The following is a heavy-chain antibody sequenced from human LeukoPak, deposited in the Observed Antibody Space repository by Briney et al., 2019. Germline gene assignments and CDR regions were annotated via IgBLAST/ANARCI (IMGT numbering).Heavy chain of an antibody. CDR3: ARAGGQQLDYYYYMDV. Sequence: ASVKVSCKASGYTFTGYYMHWVRQAPGQGLEWMGWINPNSGGTNYAQKFQGRVTMTRDTSISTAYMELSSLRSEDTAVYYCARAGGQQLDYYYYMDVWGKGTTVTISS. CDR2: INPNSGGT. D-gene: IGHD6-6*01. CDR1: GYTFTGYY. J-gene: IGHJ6*03. V-gene: IGHV1-2*02.